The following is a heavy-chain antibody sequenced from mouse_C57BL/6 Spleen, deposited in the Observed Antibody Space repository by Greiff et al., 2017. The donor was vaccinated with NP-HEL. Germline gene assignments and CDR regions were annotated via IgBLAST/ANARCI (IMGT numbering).Heavy chain of an antibody. J-gene: IGHJ2*01. D-gene: IGHD1-1*01. CDR3: ARSGGSSAQFDY. V-gene: IGHV1-81*01. CDR2: IYPRSGNT. Sequence: VQRVESGAELARPGASVKLSCKASGYTFTSYGISWVKQRTGQGLEWIGEIYPRSGNTYYNEKFKGKATLTADKSSSTAYMELRSLTSEDSAVYFCARSGGSSAQFDYWGQGTTLTVSS. CDR1: GYTFTSYG.